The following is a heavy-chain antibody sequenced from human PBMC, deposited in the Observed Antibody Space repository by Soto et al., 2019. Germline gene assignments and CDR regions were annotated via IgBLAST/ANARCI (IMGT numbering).Heavy chain of an antibody. J-gene: IGHJ4*02. D-gene: IGHD1-1*01. CDR1: GGTFSSYA. Sequence: QVQLVQSGAEVKKPGSSVKVSCKASGGTFSSYAISWVRQAPGQGLEWMGGIIPIFGTANYVQKFQGRVTITADESTSTAYMELSSLSPEDTDVYYCARAPRLEPALDYWGQGPLVTVSS. CDR2: IIPIFGTA. CDR3: ARAPRLEPALDY. V-gene: IGHV1-69*01.